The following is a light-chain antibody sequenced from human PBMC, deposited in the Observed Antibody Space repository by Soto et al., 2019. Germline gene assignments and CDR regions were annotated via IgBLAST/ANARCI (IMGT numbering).Light chain of an antibody. CDR2: MND. CDR1: SSDLGAYNY. CDR3: ASWDDSLSGYV. Sequence: QSALTQPASVSGSPGQSITISCTGTSSDLGAYNYVSWYQQHPGTAPRLLISMNDQRPSGVPDRFSGSKSGTSASLAISGLRSEDEADYYCASWDDSLSGYVFGTGTKVTVL. V-gene: IGLV1-47*01. J-gene: IGLJ1*01.